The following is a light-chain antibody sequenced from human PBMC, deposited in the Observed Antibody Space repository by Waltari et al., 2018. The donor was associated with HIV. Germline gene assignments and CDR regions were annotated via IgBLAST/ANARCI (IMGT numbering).Light chain of an antibody. V-gene: IGLV2-23*02. CDR1: SSDVGSYNL. CDR3: CSYAGSSTWV. Sequence: QSALTQPASVSGSPGQSITISCTGTSSDVGSYNLVSWYPQHPGKAPKLMICEVSKRPSGVSNRFSGSKSGNTASLTISGLQAEDEADYYCCSYAGSSTWVFGGGTKLTVL. CDR2: EVS. J-gene: IGLJ3*02.